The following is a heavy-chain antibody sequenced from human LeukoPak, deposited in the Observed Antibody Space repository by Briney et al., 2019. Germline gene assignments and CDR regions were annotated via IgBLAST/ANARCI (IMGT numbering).Heavy chain of an antibody. J-gene: IGHJ4*02. V-gene: IGHV1-69*04. CDR1: GGTFSSYA. D-gene: IGHD5-12*01. CDR3: ARERGEYSGYDGRFDY. Sequence: SVKVSCKASGGTFSSYAISWVRQAPGQGLEWMGRIIPILGIANYAQKFQGRVTITADKSTSTAYMELSSLRSEDTAVYYCARERGEYSGYDGRFDYWGQGTLVTVSS. CDR2: IIPILGIA.